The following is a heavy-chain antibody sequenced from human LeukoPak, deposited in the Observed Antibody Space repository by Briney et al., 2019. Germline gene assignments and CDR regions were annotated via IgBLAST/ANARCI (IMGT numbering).Heavy chain of an antibody. V-gene: IGHV4-34*01. Sequence: PSETLSLTCAVYGGSFNTYYWNWIRQSPGKGLEWIGEINHTGTTNYNPSLKSRFTISVDTSKNQFSLKLTSVTAADTAVYYCARDVGYYGSGSIYYIDVWGKGTPVTVSS. CDR3: ARDVGYYGSGSIYYIDV. CDR2: INHTGTT. D-gene: IGHD3-10*01. J-gene: IGHJ6*03. CDR1: GGSFNTYY.